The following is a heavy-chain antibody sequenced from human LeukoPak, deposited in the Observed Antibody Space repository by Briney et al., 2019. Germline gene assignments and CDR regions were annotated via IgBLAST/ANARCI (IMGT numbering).Heavy chain of an antibody. Sequence: RGSLRLSCAASGFTFSSYWMHWVRQAPGKGLVWVSRINSDVSSTSYADSVKGRFTISRDNSKNTLFLQMNSLRAEDTAVYYCAKDARRTSGWYFFDYWGQGTLVTVSS. CDR3: AKDARRTSGWYFFDY. CDR2: INSDVSST. J-gene: IGHJ4*02. V-gene: IGHV3-74*01. CDR1: GFTFSSYW. D-gene: IGHD6-19*01.